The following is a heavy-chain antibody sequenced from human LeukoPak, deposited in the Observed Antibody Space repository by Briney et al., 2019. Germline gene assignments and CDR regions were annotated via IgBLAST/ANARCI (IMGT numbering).Heavy chain of an antibody. CDR3: ARDGYSSGWYADY. Sequence: GGSLRLSCAASGFSFSSYSMNWVRQAPGKGLEWVSSISSSSSYMYYADSVKGRFTISRDNAKNSLYLQMNSLRAEDTAVYYCARDGYSSGWYADYWGQGTLVTVSS. CDR2: ISSSSSYM. V-gene: IGHV3-21*01. D-gene: IGHD6-19*01. CDR1: GFSFSSYS. J-gene: IGHJ4*02.